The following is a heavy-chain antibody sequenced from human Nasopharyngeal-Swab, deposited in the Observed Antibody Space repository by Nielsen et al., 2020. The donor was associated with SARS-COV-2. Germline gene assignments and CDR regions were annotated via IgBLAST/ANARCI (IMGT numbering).Heavy chain of an antibody. CDR1: GLTVSSTY. CDR2: TEIGGTT. CDR3: AGESGPNGFDI. J-gene: IGHJ3*02. V-gene: IGHV3-53*01. D-gene: IGHD2-15*01. Sequence: GESLKISCAVSGLTVSSTYMSWVRQAPGKGLEWVSVTEIGGTTHYADSVKGRFSISRDNAKNSLYLQMNNLRVEDTALYYCAGESGPNGFDIWGQGAMITVSS.